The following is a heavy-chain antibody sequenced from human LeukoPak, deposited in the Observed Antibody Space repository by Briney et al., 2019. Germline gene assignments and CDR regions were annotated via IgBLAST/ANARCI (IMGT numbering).Heavy chain of an antibody. Sequence: ASVKVSCKASGYTFTSYGISWVRQAPGQGLEWMGWISAYNGNTNYAQKLQGRVTMTTDTSTSTAYMELSRLRSDDTAIYYCARDSTGYDSNWFDPWGQGTLVTVSS. CDR3: ARDSTGYDSNWFDP. D-gene: IGHD2-2*01. V-gene: IGHV1-18*01. CDR1: GYTFTSYG. CDR2: ISAYNGNT. J-gene: IGHJ5*02.